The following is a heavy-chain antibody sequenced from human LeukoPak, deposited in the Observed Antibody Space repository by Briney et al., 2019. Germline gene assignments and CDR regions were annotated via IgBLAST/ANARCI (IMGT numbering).Heavy chain of an antibody. Sequence: ASVKVSCKASGYTFTGYYLHWMRQAPGQGLEWMGWINPNSGDTNYAQKLQGRVTMTTDTSTSTAYMELRSLRSDDTAVYYCARDRAIAAAGTGFDYWGQGTLVTVSS. CDR2: INPNSGDT. D-gene: IGHD6-13*01. CDR3: ARDRAIAAAGTGFDY. J-gene: IGHJ4*02. V-gene: IGHV1-2*02. CDR1: GYTFTGYY.